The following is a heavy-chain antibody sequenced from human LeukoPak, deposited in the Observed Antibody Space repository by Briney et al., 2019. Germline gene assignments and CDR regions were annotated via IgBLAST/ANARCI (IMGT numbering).Heavy chain of an antibody. J-gene: IGHJ4*02. Sequence: SETLSLTCTVSGGSISGYYWNWIRQSPGRGLQWVAYIYYSGATNYNPSLQSRVTLSLDSSNNRFSLKLNSVTAADTAVYYCVRFSSSTWAFDLWGQGTLVTVSS. CDR1: GGSISGYY. V-gene: IGHV4-59*08. CDR3: VRFSSSTWAFDL. CDR2: IYYSGAT. D-gene: IGHD6-13*01.